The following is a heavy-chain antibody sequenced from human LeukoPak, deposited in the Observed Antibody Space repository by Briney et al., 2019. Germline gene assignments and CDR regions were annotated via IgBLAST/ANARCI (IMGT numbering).Heavy chain of an antibody. CDR3: ARSSDKGTVDY. V-gene: IGHV3-7*01. J-gene: IGHJ4*02. CDR2: TNGDGRET. D-gene: IGHD2-15*01. Sequence: GGSLRLSCAVSGFTFHRYWMSWVRQAPGKGLEWVANTNGDGRETHYVDAVKGRCTISRDNAINTLYLQMDSLRVEDTAVYYCARSSDKGTVDYWGQGTLVTVSS. CDR1: GFTFHRYW.